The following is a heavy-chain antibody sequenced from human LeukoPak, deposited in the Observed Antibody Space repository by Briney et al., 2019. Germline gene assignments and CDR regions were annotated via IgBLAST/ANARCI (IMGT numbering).Heavy chain of an antibody. CDR3: ARDVVGWLQPS. J-gene: IGHJ4*02. CDR2: INPNMGGT. D-gene: IGHD5-24*01. CDR1: GYTFTGYY. V-gene: IGHV1-2*07. Sequence: ASVKVSCKASGYTFTGYYMHWVRQAPGQGLEWMGWINPNMGGTNYARKFEGRVTMTRDTSISTAYMELSRLRSDDTAVYYCARDVVGWLQPSWGQGTLVTVSS.